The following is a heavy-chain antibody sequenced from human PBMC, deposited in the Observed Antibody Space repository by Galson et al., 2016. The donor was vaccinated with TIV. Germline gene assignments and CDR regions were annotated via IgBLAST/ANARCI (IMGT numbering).Heavy chain of an antibody. V-gene: IGHV3-20*01. Sequence: SLRLSCAASGFIFDDYDMNWVRQAPGKGLEWVSGINWNGAGTSYADSVKGRFTISRDSAKNSLWLQMNSQRVEDTALYHCARVRSCGGDRYYFDYWGQGTLVTVSS. CDR2: INWNGAGT. J-gene: IGHJ4*02. D-gene: IGHD2-21*02. CDR1: GFIFDDYD. CDR3: ARVRSCGGDRYYFDY.